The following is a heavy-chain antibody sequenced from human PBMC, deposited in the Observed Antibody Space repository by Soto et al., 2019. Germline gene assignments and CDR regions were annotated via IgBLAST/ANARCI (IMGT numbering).Heavy chain of an antibody. Sequence: ASVKVSCKASGYTFTSYAMHWVRQAPGQRLEWMGWINAGNGNTKYSQKFQGRVTITRDTSASTAYMELSSLRSEDTAVYYCARGGYYDILTGYYKVIAFDIWGQGTMVTVSS. V-gene: IGHV1-3*01. CDR1: GYTFTSYA. CDR3: ARGGYYDILTGYYKVIAFDI. D-gene: IGHD3-9*01. J-gene: IGHJ3*02. CDR2: INAGNGNT.